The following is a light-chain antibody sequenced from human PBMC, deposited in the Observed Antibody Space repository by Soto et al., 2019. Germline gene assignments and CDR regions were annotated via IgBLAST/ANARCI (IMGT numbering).Light chain of an antibody. CDR1: SSDVGKFDY. J-gene: IGLJ3*02. V-gene: IGLV2-14*01. CDR3: ASYTTSTTQV. CDR2: AVT. Sequence: QSALAQPASLSASPGQSITISCTGTSSDVGKFDYVSWYQHHPGKAPKLVISAVTRRSSGISDRFSGSRSGNTASLTISGLQAEDEADYYCASYTTSTTQVFGGGTKLTV.